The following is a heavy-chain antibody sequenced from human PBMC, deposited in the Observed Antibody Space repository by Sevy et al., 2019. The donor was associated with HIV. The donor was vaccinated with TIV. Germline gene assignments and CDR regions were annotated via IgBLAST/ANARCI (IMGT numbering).Heavy chain of an antibody. CDR1: GYTFSSYG. D-gene: IGHD3-22*01. J-gene: IGHJ4*02. CDR3: ARDPGYYDSVGYHYFDY. V-gene: IGHV1-18*01. Sequence: ASVKVSCKASGYTFSSYGISWLRQAPGQGLEWMAWISAYNGHTNYVQNFQGRVTLTTDTSTSTAYMEVRNLRSDDTAVYYCARDPGYYDSVGYHYFDYWGQGTLVTVSS. CDR2: ISAYNGHT.